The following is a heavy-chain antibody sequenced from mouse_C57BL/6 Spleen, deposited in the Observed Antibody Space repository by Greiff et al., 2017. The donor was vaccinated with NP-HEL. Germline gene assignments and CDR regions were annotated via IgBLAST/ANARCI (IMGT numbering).Heavy chain of an antibody. Sequence: EVMLVESGGGLVKPGGSLKLPCAASGFTFSDYGMHWVRQAPEKGLEWVAYISSGSSTIYYADTVKGRFTISRDKAKNTVCLKMTSLRSEDTAMYYCARAYYYDSSYYAMDYCGQRTSVTVS. CDR1: GFTFSDYG. J-gene: IGHJ4*01. D-gene: IGHD1-1*01. CDR3: ARAYYYDSSYYAMDY. CDR2: ISSGSSTI. V-gene: IGHV5-17*01.